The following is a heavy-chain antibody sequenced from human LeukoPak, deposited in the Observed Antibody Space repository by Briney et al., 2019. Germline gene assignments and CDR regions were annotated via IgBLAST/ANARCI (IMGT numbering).Heavy chain of an antibody. CDR3: AREYYYDSSGYQYPQFDY. Sequence: GASVKVSCKASGYTFTSYDINWVRQATGQGLEWMGWMNSNSGNTGYAQKFQGRVTITRNTSISTAYMELSSLRSEDTAVYYCAREYYYDSSGYQYPQFDYWGQGTLVTVSS. D-gene: IGHD3-22*01. V-gene: IGHV1-8*03. CDR2: MNSNSGNT. CDR1: GYTFTSYD. J-gene: IGHJ4*02.